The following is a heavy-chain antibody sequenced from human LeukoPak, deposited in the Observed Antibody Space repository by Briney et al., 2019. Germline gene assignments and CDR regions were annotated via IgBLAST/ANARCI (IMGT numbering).Heavy chain of an antibody. CDR2: INWNGGST. J-gene: IGHJ4*02. CDR1: GFIFDDYG. V-gene: IGHV3-20*04. D-gene: IGHD6-19*01. CDR3: AKDAQWLPLFDY. Sequence: PGGSLRLSCAASGFIFDDYGMSWVRQAPGKGLEWVSGINWNGGSTSYADSVKGRFTISRDNAKNSLYLQMNSLRAEDTAVYYCAKDAQWLPLFDYWGQGTLVTVSS.